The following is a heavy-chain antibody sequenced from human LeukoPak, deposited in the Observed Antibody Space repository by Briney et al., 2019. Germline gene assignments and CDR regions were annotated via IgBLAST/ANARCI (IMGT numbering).Heavy chain of an antibody. D-gene: IGHD6-13*01. CDR1: GYTFTGYY. Sequence: ASVKVSCKASGYTFTGYYMHWVRQAPGQGLEWMGWINPNSGDTNYAQKFQGRVTMTRDTSISTAYMELSRLRSDDTAVYYCARERAGIAAAGTVYFDYWGQGTLVTVSS. J-gene: IGHJ4*02. CDR2: INPNSGDT. CDR3: ARERAGIAAAGTVYFDY. V-gene: IGHV1-2*02.